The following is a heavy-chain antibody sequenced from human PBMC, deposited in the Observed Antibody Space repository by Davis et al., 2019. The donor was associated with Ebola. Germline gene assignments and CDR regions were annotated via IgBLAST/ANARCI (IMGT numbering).Heavy chain of an antibody. CDR1: GYSFTSYW. V-gene: IGHV5-51*01. Sequence: GESLKISCKGSGYSFTSYWIGWVRQVPGKGLECMGIIFPGDSDTRYSPSFQGQVTISADKSISTAYLQWSSLKASDTAMYYCARQSDSSSWRFDPWGQGTLVTVSS. CDR3: ARQSDSSSWRFDP. CDR2: IFPGDSDT. D-gene: IGHD6-13*01. J-gene: IGHJ5*02.